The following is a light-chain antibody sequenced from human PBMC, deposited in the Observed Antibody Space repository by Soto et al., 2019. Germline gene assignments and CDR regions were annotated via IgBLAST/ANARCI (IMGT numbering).Light chain of an antibody. V-gene: IGLV3-21*02. J-gene: IGLJ3*02. Sequence: SYELTQPPSVSVAPGQTARITCEGNDMGTKSVSWFQQKAGQAPVLVVYDDSDRPSGIPERFSGSDSGNTATPTISRVEAGDEADYYCQVWDSSSDWVFGGGTQLTVL. CDR1: DMGTKS. CDR3: QVWDSSSDWV. CDR2: DDS.